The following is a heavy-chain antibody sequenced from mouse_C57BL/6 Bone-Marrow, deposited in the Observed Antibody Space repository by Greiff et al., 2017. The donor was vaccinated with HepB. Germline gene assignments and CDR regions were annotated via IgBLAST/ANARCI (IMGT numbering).Heavy chain of an antibody. CDR2: IDPSDSYT. Sequence: QVQLQQPGAELVRPGTSVKLSCKASGYTFTSYWMHWVKQRPGQGLEWIGVIDPSDSYTNYNQKFKGKATLTVDTSSSTAYMQLSSLTSEDSAVYYCARGDWGRFAYWGQGTLVTVSA. CDR3: ARGDWGRFAY. CDR1: GYTFTSYW. D-gene: IGHD4-1*01. V-gene: IGHV1-59*01. J-gene: IGHJ3*01.